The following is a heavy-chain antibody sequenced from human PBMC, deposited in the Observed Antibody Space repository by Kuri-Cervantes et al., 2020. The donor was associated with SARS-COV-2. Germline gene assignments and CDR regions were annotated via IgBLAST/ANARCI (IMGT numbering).Heavy chain of an antibody. CDR3: ARAHCSTSNCYNPGGY. D-gene: IGHD2-2*01. CDR2: IKQDGSEK. V-gene: IGHV3-7*01. Sequence: GESLKISCAASGFTFSTYWMSWVRQAPGKGLEWVANIKQDGSEKNYVDSVKGRFTISRDNAKNSLYLQMNSLRAEDTAVYYCARAHCSTSNCYNPGGYWGQGTLVTVSS. CDR1: GFTFSTYW. J-gene: IGHJ4*02.